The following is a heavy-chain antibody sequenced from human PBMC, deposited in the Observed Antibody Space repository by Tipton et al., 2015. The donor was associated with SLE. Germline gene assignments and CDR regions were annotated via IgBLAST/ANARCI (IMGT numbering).Heavy chain of an antibody. CDR1: GFTFSSYA. Sequence: GSLRLSCAASGFTFSSYAMSWVRQAPGKGLEWVSGISGSGGSTDYADSVKGRFTISRDNSKNTLYLQMNSLRAEDTAVYYCAKETESYDFWSGYPTGFDPWGQGTLVTVSS. J-gene: IGHJ5*02. D-gene: IGHD3-3*01. CDR2: ISGSGGST. CDR3: AKETESYDFWSGYPTGFDP. V-gene: IGHV3-23*01.